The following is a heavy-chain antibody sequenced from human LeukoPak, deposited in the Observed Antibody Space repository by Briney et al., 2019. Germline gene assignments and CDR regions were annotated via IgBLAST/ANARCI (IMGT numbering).Heavy chain of an antibody. CDR2: ISSSSSTYI. J-gene: IGHJ4*02. CDR3: ARKGATTSASHFDY. CDR1: GFTFSSYS. Sequence: GGSLRLSCAASGFTFSSYSMNWVRQAPGKGLEWVSSISSSSSTYIHYADALKGRFTISRDNAKNSLFLQMNSLRAEDTAVYYCARKGATTSASHFDYWVQGTLVTVSS. V-gene: IGHV3-21*01. D-gene: IGHD1-26*01.